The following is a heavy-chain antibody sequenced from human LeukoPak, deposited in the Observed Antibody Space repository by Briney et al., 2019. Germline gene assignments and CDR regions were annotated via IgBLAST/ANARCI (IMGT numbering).Heavy chain of an antibody. CDR1: GFTFSSYA. Sequence: GGSLRLSCAASGFTFSSYAMHWVRQAPGKGLEWVAVISYDGSNKYYADSVKGRFTISRDNSKNTLYLQMNSLRAEDTAVYYCAKDRYYDNTGDHYESEYWGQGTLVTVSS. D-gene: IGHD3-22*01. CDR3: AKDRYYDNTGDHYESEY. CDR2: ISYDGSNK. V-gene: IGHV3-30-3*01. J-gene: IGHJ4*02.